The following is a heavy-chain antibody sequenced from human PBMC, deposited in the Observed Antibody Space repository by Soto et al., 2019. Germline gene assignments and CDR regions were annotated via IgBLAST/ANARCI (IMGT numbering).Heavy chain of an antibody. D-gene: IGHD5-12*01. CDR3: ARRIVATETFDY. V-gene: IGHV1-18*01. CDR2: ISAYNGNT. Sequence: ASVKVSCKASGYTFTSYAISWVRQAPGQGLEWMGWISAYNGNTNYAQKLQGRVTISVDTSKNQFSLTVTSVTAADTAVYYCARRIVATETFDYWGQGTLVTVSS. CDR1: GYTFTSYA. J-gene: IGHJ4*02.